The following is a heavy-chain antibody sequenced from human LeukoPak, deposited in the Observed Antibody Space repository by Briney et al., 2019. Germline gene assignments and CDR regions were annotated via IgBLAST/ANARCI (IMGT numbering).Heavy chain of an antibody. Sequence: GGSLRLSCAASGFTFNNAWMSWVRQAPGKGLEWVGRIKSKSDGGTTDYAAPVKGRFTISRDDSKNTLYLQMNSLKTEDTAVYYCTTGASLLRFLEWLLPFDPWGQGTLVTVSS. CDR1: GFTFNNAW. J-gene: IGHJ5*02. CDR2: IKSKSDGGTT. V-gene: IGHV3-15*01. CDR3: TTGASLLRFLEWLLPFDP. D-gene: IGHD3-3*01.